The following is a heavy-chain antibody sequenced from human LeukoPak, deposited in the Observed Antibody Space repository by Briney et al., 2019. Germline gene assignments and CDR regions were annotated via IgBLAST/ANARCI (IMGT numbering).Heavy chain of an antibody. D-gene: IGHD6-13*01. CDR3: ARNSTAAAGNFDY. CDR2: ISVYNGHT. V-gene: IGHV1-18*01. J-gene: IGHJ4*02. CDR1: VYTFTSYG. Sequence: ASVKLSCKASVYTFTSYGISWVRQAPGQGLEWMGWISVYNGHTNYTEKLQGRVTMTTDQSTSTAYMELRSLRSDDTAVYYCARNSTAAAGNFDYWGQGTLVTVSS.